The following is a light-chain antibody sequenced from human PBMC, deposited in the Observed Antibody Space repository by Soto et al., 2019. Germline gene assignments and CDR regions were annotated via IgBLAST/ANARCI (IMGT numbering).Light chain of an antibody. Sequence: DIQMTQSPSSLSSSVGDRVTITCRTSQSVSNYVNWYQQKPGKAPILLIYASSSLQSGVPSRFSGSGSGTDFTLTISSLEPEDFATYYCQQSYSTPTFGQGTKVDIK. CDR3: QQSYSTPT. CDR2: ASS. CDR1: QSVSNY. V-gene: IGKV1-39*01. J-gene: IGKJ2*01.